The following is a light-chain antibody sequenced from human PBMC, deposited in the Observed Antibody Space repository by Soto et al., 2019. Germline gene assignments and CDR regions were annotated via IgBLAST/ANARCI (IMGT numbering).Light chain of an antibody. Sequence: DVVMTQTPLSLSVAPGEPSSISCKRSQSLLHITGETFLFWYLQKPGQSPQLLIYEVSTRVSGVPERFSGSGSGTDFTIEISRVENDDVGIYYCMQSTQLTPTFGQGTRLEIK. CDR3: MQSTQLTPT. CDR1: QSLLHITGETF. CDR2: EVS. V-gene: IGKV2D-29*02. J-gene: IGKJ5*01.